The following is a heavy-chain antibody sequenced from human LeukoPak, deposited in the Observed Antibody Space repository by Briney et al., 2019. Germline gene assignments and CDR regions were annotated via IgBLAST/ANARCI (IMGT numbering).Heavy chain of an antibody. V-gene: IGHV3-23*01. CDR2: INTGDIT. CDR1: GFTFDYSA. D-gene: IGHD1-1*01. J-gene: IGHJ4*02. CDR3: AKLVGTGTTPTDY. Sequence: GGSLRLSCAASGFTFDYSAMTWVRQAPEKGLEWVSTINTGDITFYANSVKGRFTISRDNSKNALFLQMNSLRAEDTAIYYCAKLVGTGTTPTDYWGQGTLVTVSS.